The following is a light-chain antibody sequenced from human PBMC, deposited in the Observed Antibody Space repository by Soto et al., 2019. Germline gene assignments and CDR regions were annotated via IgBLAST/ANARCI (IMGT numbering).Light chain of an antibody. V-gene: IGKV3-15*01. Sequence: EVVMTQSPATLPVSPGRRVTLSCRASQSINSNLAWFQQKPGQAPRLLIYGASSRATGIPARFSGSGSGIEFTLTISSLQSEDFAVYFCQHYYDWPYSFGQGTKLEMK. CDR2: GAS. CDR3: QHYYDWPYS. J-gene: IGKJ2*01. CDR1: QSINSN.